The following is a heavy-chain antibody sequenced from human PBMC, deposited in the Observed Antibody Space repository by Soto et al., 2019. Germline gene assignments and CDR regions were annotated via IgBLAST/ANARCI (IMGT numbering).Heavy chain of an antibody. CDR2: IIPILGIA. J-gene: IGHJ6*03. V-gene: IGHV1-69*02. Sequence: SVKVSCKASGGTFSSYTISWVRQAPGQGLEWMGRIIPILGIANYAQKFQGRVTMTADNSTSTAYMELSSLRSEDTAVYYCARLGYCSSTSCPPGYYYMDVWGKGTTVTVSS. CDR3: ARLGYCSSTSCPPGYYYMDV. D-gene: IGHD2-2*01. CDR1: GGTFSSYT.